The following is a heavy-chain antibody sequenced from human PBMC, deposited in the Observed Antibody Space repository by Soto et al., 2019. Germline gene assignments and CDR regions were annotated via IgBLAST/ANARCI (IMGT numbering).Heavy chain of an antibody. Sequence: GGSLRLSCAASGFTFSSYWMSWVRQTPRKGLEWVANIKEDGSDKYYVDSVEGRFTISRDNAKNSLYLQMNGLRAEDTAVYYCARSQLQLLSYFDSWGQGTLVTVSS. CDR1: GFTFSSYW. V-gene: IGHV3-7*01. CDR2: IKEDGSDK. D-gene: IGHD5-18*01. J-gene: IGHJ4*01. CDR3: ARSQLQLLSYFDS.